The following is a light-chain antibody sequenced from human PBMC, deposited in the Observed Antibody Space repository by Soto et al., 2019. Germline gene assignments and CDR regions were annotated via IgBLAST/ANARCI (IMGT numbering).Light chain of an antibody. V-gene: IGKV3-20*01. CDR3: QQYGISQNT. CDR1: QSVSSGY. CDR2: GAS. Sequence: ETVMTQSPGTLSLSPGERATLSCRASQSVSSGYLAWYQQKPSQAPRLLIFGASNRATGIPDRFTGSGSGTDFTLTISRLEPEDFAVYYCQQYGISQNTCGQGTKLEIK. J-gene: IGKJ2*01.